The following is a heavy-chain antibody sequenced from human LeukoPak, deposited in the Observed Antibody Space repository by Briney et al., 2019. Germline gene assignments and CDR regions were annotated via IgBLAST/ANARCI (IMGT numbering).Heavy chain of an antibody. D-gene: IGHD2-15*01. CDR2: IYISGST. Sequence: SETLSLTCTVSGGSIRSYWSWIRQPAGKGLEWIGRIYISGSTNYNPSLKSRVTISVDTSKNQFSLNLSSVTAADTAVYYCARNSCSGGSCYENRGYFDYWGQGTLVTVSS. V-gene: IGHV4-4*07. J-gene: IGHJ4*02. CDR1: GGSIRSY. CDR3: ARNSCSGGSCYENRGYFDY.